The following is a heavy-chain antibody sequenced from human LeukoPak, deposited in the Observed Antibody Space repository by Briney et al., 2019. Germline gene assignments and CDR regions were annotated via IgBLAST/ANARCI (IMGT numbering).Heavy chain of an antibody. CDR2: ISGSGGST. J-gene: IGHJ4*02. CDR1: GFTFNNYA. CDR3: AKDLRGYDRPSNY. Sequence: GGSLRLSCAASGFTFNNYAMNWVRQAPGKGLEWVSGISGSGGSTDYADSVKGRFTISRDNSKNTLYLQMNSLRAEDAAVYYCAKDLRGYDRPSNYWGQGTLVTVSS. V-gene: IGHV3-23*01. D-gene: IGHD5-12*01.